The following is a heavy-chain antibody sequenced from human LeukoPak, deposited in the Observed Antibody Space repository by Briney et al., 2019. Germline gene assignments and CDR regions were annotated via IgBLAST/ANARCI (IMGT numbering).Heavy chain of an antibody. CDR3: ARSVLDSSSVFDY. J-gene: IGHJ4*02. Sequence: SVKVFCKASGGTFSSYAISWVRQAPGQGLEWMGGIIPIFGTANYAQKFQGRVTITADESTSTAYMELSSLRSEDTAVYYCARSVLDSSSVFDYWGQGTLVTVSS. CDR2: IIPIFGTA. CDR1: GGTFSSYA. V-gene: IGHV1-69*13. D-gene: IGHD6-6*01.